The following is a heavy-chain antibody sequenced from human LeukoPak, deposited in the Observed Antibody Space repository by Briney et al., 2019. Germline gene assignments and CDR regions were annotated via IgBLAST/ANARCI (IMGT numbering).Heavy chain of an antibody. Sequence: SETLSLTCTVSGGSISSYYWSWIRQPPGEGLEWIGYIYYSGSTNYNPSLKSRVTISVDTSKNQFSLKLSSVTAADTAVYYCARVRDYVWGSYRYGIHYFDYWGQGTLVTVSS. CDR1: GGSISSYY. CDR2: IYYSGST. D-gene: IGHD3-16*02. V-gene: IGHV4-59*01. J-gene: IGHJ4*02. CDR3: ARVRDYVWGSYRYGIHYFDY.